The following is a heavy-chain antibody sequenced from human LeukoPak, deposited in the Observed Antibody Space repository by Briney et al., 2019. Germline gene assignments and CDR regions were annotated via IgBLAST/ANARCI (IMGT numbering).Heavy chain of an antibody. CDR1: GFTFSTYA. V-gene: IGHV3-23*01. CDR3: ARGRYYDAFDI. CDR2: ISGSDGGT. D-gene: IGHD1-26*01. Sequence: GGSLRLSCAASGFTFSTYAMSWVRQAPGKGLEWVSTISGSDGGTYYADSVKGRFTISRDNSKNTLYLQMNSLRAEDTAVYYCARGRYYDAFDIWGQGTMVTVSS. J-gene: IGHJ3*02.